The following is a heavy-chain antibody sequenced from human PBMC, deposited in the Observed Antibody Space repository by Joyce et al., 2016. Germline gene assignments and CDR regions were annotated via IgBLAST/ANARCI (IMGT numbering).Heavy chain of an antibody. Sequence: EGQLVQSGAELKKPGESLRISCKGSEYIFTNYWIGWARQMPGKGLEWRGIIYPGDSDTRYNPPFQGQVTISADKSISTAYLQWSSLKASDTAIYYCARRRGGYSNYDGFDYWGQGTLVTVSS. CDR1: EYIFTNYW. CDR2: IYPGDSDT. J-gene: IGHJ4*02. D-gene: IGHD4-11*01. V-gene: IGHV5-51*01. CDR3: ARRRGGYSNYDGFDY.